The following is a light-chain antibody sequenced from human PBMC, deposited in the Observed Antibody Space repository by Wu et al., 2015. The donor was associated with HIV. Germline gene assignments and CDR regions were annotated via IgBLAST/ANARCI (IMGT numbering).Light chain of an antibody. CDR1: QDIYNF. V-gene: IGKV1-33*01. Sequence: DIQMTQSPSSLSASVGDRVTITCQASQDIYNFLSWYQQKPGKAPKLLIYDASNLETGVPSRFSGSGSGTHFTFSISSLQPEDIAAYYCQHYDNLPLTFGGGTKVRSN. CDR2: DAS. CDR3: QHYDNLPLT. J-gene: IGKJ4*01.